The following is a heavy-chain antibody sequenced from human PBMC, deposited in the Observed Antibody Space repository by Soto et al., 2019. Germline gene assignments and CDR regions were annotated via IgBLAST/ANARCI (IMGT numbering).Heavy chain of an antibody. D-gene: IGHD6-13*01. Sequence: SETLSLTCTVSGGSISSSSYYWGWIRQPPGKRLEWIGSIYYSGSTYYNPSLKSRVTISVDTSKNQFSLKLSSVTAADTAVYYCAGVIAAAGIPDYCYYMDVWGKGTTVTAP. CDR2: IYYSGST. V-gene: IGHV4-39*01. CDR1: GGSISSSSYY. J-gene: IGHJ6*03. CDR3: AGVIAAAGIPDYCYYMDV.